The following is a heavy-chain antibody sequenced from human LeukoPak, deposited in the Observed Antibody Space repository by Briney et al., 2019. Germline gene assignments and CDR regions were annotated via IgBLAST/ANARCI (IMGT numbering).Heavy chain of an antibody. V-gene: IGHV1-18*01. CDR3: VSSSWYDAFDI. CDR2: ISSYNGNT. CDR1: GYTFTSYG. J-gene: IGHJ3*02. Sequence: ASVKVSCKASGYTFTSYGISWVRQAPEQGHEWMGWISSYNGNTNYAQKFQGRVTMTTDTSANTAYMELRSLRSEDTAVYYCVSSSWYDAFDIWGQGTMVTVSS. D-gene: IGHD6-13*01.